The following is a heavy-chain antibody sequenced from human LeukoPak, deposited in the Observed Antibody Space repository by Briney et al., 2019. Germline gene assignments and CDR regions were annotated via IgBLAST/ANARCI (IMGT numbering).Heavy chain of an antibody. Sequence: GGSLRLSCAASGFTFSSYSMNWVRQAPGKWLEWVSSISSSSSYIYYADSVKGRFIISRDNAKNSLYLQMNSLRAEDTAVYYCARAYCSSTSCAFDYWGQGTLVTVSS. V-gene: IGHV3-21*01. CDR2: ISSSSSYI. D-gene: IGHD2-2*01. J-gene: IGHJ4*02. CDR3: ARAYCSSTSCAFDY. CDR1: GFTFSSYS.